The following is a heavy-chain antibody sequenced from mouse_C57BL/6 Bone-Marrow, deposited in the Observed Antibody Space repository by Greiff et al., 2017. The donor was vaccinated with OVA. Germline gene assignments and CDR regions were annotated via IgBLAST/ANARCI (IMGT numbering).Heavy chain of an antibody. CDR2: IYPRSGNT. J-gene: IGHJ2*01. CDR3: ARDITTVVATDY. D-gene: IGHD1-1*01. CDR1: GYTFTSYG. Sequence: VQGVESGAELARPGASVKLSCKASGYTFTSYGISWVKQRTGQGLEWIGEIYPRSGNTYYNEKFKGKATLTADKSSSTAYMELRSLTSEDSAVYFCARDITTVVATDYWGQGTTLTVSS. V-gene: IGHV1-81*01.